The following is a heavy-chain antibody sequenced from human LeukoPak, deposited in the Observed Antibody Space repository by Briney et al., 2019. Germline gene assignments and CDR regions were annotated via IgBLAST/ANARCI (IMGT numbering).Heavy chain of an antibody. CDR3: ARRAYCGGDCYTDY. D-gene: IGHD2-21*02. J-gene: IGHJ4*02. V-gene: IGHV5-51*01. CDR1: GYSFTNYW. Sequence: GESLKISCKGSGYSFTNYWIGWVRQMPGKGLEWMGIIYPGDSDTRYSPSFQGQVTISADKFISTAYLQWNSLKASDTAMYYCARRAYCGGDCYTDYWGQGTLVTVSS. CDR2: IYPGDSDT.